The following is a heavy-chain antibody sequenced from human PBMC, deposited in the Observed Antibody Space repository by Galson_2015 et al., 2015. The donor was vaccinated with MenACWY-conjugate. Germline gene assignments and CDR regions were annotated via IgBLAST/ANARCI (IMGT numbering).Heavy chain of an antibody. V-gene: IGHV5-51*01. J-gene: IGHJ5*02. CDR1: GYSFTNYW. D-gene: IGHD3-3*02. CDR3: ARPSSGLSSSGDL. CDR2: IYPGDSDT. Sequence: QSGAEVKKPGESLKISCKGSGYSFTNYWIGWVRQMPGKGLEWMGIIYPGDSDTRYSPSFQGQVTISADKSISTAYLQWSSLKASDSAMYFCARPSSGLSSSGDLWGQGSLVTVSS.